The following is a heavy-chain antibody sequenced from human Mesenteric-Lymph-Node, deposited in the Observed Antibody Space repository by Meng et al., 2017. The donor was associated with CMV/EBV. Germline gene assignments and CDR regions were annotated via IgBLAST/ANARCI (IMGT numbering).Heavy chain of an antibody. Sequence: GESLKISCAASGFTFSSYSMNWVRQAPGKGLEWVSSISSSGSFIYYADSVRGRFTISRDNGKNSLYLQMNSLRGEDTAVYYCARSPHYYDTSGHDYWGQGTLVTVSS. D-gene: IGHD3-22*01. J-gene: IGHJ4*02. CDR1: GFTFSSYS. CDR2: ISSSGSFI. V-gene: IGHV3-21*06. CDR3: ARSPHYYDTSGHDY.